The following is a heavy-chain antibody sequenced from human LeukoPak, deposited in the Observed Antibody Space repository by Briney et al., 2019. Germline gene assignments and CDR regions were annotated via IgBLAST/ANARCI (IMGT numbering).Heavy chain of an antibody. J-gene: IGHJ6*01. Sequence: KPSETLSLTCTVSGGSISSGRSSWGWVRQPPGKGLEWIGNINYSGSTYYNPALKSRVTICVNTSKSHFSLKLSSVTAADTAVYSXXXXXSAYVXXXXYG. V-gene: IGHV4-39*02. CDR1: GGSISSGRSS. CDR3: XXXXSAYVXXXXYG. CDR2: INYSGST. D-gene: IGHD5-12*01.